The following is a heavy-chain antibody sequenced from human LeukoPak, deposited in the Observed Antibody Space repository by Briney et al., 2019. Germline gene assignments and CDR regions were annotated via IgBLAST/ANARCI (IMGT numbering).Heavy chain of an antibody. CDR1: GGSISSSSHY. CDR3: ARDKSRTYGSADAFDI. Sequence: PSETLSLTCTVSGGSISSSSHYWGWIRQPPGKGLEWIGSISNSGSTYYNPSLKSRVTISVDTSNNQFSLKLSSVTAADTAVYYCARDKSRTYGSADAFDIWGQGTMVTVSS. V-gene: IGHV4-39*07. J-gene: IGHJ3*02. CDR2: ISNSGST. D-gene: IGHD3-10*01.